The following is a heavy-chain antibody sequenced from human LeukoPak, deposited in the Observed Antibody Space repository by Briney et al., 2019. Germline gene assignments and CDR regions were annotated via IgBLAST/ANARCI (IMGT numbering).Heavy chain of an antibody. J-gene: IGHJ4*02. Sequence: SQTLSLTCTVSGGSVSSDGYYWSWVRQPPGGGLEWIGYLTPTGSTYYNPSLKSRVTISGDRSKNQFSLRLTSVTAADTAVYYCATRPNWGQGTLVTVSS. CDR3: ATRPN. CDR2: LTPTGST. V-gene: IGHV4-30-2*01. CDR1: GGSVSSDGYY. D-gene: IGHD6-6*01.